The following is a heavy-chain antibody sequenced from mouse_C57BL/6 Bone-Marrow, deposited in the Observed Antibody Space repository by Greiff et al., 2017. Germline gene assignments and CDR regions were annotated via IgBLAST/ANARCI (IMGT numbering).Heavy chain of an antibody. CDR3: ARNYGNYEWFAY. CDR1: GYTFTSYW. D-gene: IGHD2-1*01. Sequence: QVQLQQSGAELVKPGASVKMSCKASGYTFTSYWITWVKQRPGQGLEWIGDIYPGSGSTNYNEKFKSKATLTVDTSSSTAYMQLSSLTSEDSAVYYCARNYGNYEWFAYWGQGTLVTVSA. CDR2: IYPGSGST. J-gene: IGHJ3*01. V-gene: IGHV1-55*01.